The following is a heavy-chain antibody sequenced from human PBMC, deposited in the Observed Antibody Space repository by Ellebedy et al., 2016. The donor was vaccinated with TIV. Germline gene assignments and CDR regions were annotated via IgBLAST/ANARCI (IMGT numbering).Heavy chain of an antibody. CDR1: GGSITTGGDY. D-gene: IGHD6-25*01. V-gene: IGHV4-39*01. CDR3: ARLSILLAASLDY. CDR2: VSYIGGT. J-gene: IGHJ4*02. Sequence: MPSETLSLTCTVSGGSITTGGDYWGWIRQPPGKGREWIGTVSYIGGTYYNPSLKSRLTMSVDTSKNQFSLKLNSVTAADTAVYYSARLSILLAASLDYWGQGIMVTVSS.